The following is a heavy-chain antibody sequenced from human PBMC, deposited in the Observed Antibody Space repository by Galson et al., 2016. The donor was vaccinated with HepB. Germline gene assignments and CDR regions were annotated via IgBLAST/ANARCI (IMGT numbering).Heavy chain of an antibody. CDR2: IYPRDSET. CDR1: GYSFTNYW. J-gene: IGHJ4*02. Sequence: QSGAEVTKPGDSLKISCKTSGYSFTNYWIAWVRQMPGKGLEWMGIIYPRDSETRFNPSFEGLVTMSSDKSITTAYLQLINLKASDTAMYYCARVSSGTYYLMDYWGQGTLATVSS. CDR3: ARVSSGTYYLMDY. D-gene: IGHD1-26*01. V-gene: IGHV5-51*01.